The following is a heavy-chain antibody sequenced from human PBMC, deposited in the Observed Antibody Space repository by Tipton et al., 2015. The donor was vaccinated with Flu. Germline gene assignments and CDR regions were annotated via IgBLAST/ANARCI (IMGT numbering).Heavy chain of an antibody. CDR2: ISHSGRT. D-gene: IGHD3-10*01. Sequence: TLSLTCAVSNYSISSAYYWGWIRQPPGKGLEWIGCISHSGRTYYNPSLKSRVTISVDMAKNQFSQRLSSVTDADTAVYYCARTTYYYGSGSSDYWGQGTLVTVSS. V-gene: IGHV4-38-2*01. J-gene: IGHJ4*02. CDR1: NYSISSAYY. CDR3: ARTTYYYGSGSSDY.